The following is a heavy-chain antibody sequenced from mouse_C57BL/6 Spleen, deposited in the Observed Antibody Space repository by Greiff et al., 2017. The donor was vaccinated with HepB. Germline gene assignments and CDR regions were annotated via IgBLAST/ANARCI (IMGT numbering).Heavy chain of an antibody. J-gene: IGHJ2*01. D-gene: IGHD3-3*01. V-gene: IGHV5-4*03. CDR1: GFTFSSYA. Sequence: EVKLVESGGGLVKPGGSLKLSCAASGFTFSSYAMSWVRQTPEKRLEWVATISDGGSYTYYPDNVKGRFTISRDNAKNNLYLQLSHLKSEDTAMYYCARGRDIFDYWGQGTTLTVSS. CDR3: ARGRDIFDY. CDR2: ISDGGSYT.